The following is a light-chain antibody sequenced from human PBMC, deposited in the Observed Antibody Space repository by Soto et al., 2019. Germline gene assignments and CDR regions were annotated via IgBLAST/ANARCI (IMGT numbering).Light chain of an antibody. J-gene: IGKJ1*01. CDR1: QSISSY. V-gene: IGKV1-39*01. Sequence: DIQMTQSPSSLSSSLGDRGTLTCRASQSISSYVNWYQQKPGKAPKLLIYAASSLQRGVPSRFSGSGSGTDFTLTISSLQPEDFETYYCQQSYRTPRTFGQGTKVDI. CDR3: QQSYRTPRT. CDR2: AAS.